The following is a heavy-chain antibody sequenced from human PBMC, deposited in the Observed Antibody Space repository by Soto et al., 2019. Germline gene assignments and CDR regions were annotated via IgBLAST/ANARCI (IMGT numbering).Heavy chain of an antibody. Sequence: GGSLRLSCAPSGFTFRTYGMHWGRQAPGKGLEWLAVIWYDGSNQYYADSVKGRFTIARDNSKNTLHLQMNSLRAEDTAVYYCARDLGSFNYGSSYFDYWGQGTPVTVSS. CDR1: GFTFRTYG. V-gene: IGHV3-33*01. CDR2: IWYDGSNQ. D-gene: IGHD3-10*01. J-gene: IGHJ4*02. CDR3: ARDLGSFNYGSSYFDY.